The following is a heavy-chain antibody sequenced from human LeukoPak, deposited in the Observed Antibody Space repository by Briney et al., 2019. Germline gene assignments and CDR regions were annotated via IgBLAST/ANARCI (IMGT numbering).Heavy chain of an antibody. V-gene: IGHV3-23*01. J-gene: IGHJ4*02. CDR2: ISVSGGGT. CDR1: GFTFSSYA. D-gene: IGHD3-10*02. Sequence: GGSLRLSCAASGFTFSSYAMNWVRLAPGKGLEWVSVISVSGGGTFYADSVKGRFTISRDNSKNTLYLQMNSLRAEDTAVYYCAKDFVPAAMFAWFDDWGQGTLVTVSS. CDR3: AKDFVPAAMFAWFDD.